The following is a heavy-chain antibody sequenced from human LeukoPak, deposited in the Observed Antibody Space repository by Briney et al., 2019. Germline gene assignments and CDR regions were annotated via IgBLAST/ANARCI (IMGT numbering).Heavy chain of an antibody. CDR2: IYYSGST. V-gene: IGHV4-39*07. CDR3: ARVRDDYFDY. Sequence: SETLSLTCTVSGGSISSSSYYWGWIRQPPGKGLEWIGSIYYSGSTYYNPSLKSRVTISVDTSKNQFSLKLSSVTAADTAVYYCARVRDDYFDYWGQGTLVTVSS. CDR1: GGSISSSSYY. J-gene: IGHJ4*02.